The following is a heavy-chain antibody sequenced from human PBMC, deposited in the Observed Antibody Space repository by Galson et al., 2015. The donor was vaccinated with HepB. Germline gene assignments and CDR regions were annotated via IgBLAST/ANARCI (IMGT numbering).Heavy chain of an antibody. D-gene: IGHD1-26*01. CDR2: IIPIFGTA. CDR3: ARGEQYEWVGSSWRY. CDR1: GGTFSSYA. J-gene: IGHJ4*02. Sequence: SVKVSCKASGGTFSSYAISWVRQAPGQGLEWMGGIIPIFGTANYAQKFQGRVTITADESTSTAYMELSSLRSEDTAVYYCARGEQYEWVGSSWRYWGQGTLVTVSS. V-gene: IGHV1-69*13.